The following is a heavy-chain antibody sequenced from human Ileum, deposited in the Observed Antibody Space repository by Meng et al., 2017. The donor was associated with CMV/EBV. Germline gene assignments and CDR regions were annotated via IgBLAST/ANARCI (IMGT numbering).Heavy chain of an antibody. Sequence: GGSLRLSCAISGFIFDDYAMHWVRQAPGKGLEWVSLISWDGATTYYADSVKGRFVISRDNSKKSVYLQMNNLRAEDSALYYCGKDKGYCSSSSCPGRQYYYYGMDVWGQGTTVTVS. D-gene: IGHD2-2*01. J-gene: IGHJ6*02. CDR1: GFIFDDYA. V-gene: IGHV3-43D*03. CDR2: ISWDGATT. CDR3: GKDKGYCSSSSCPGRQYYYYGMDV.